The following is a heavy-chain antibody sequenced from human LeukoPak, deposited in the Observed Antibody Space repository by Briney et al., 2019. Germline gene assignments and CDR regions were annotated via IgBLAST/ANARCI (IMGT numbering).Heavy chain of an antibody. CDR1: GYTFSDYF. J-gene: IGHJ4*02. V-gene: IGHV1-2*02. CDR3: ARGWGSLYYFDF. CDR2: INPKSGVT. D-gene: IGHD3-16*01. Sequence: ASVKVSCKASGYTFSDYFVHWVRQAPGQGLEWMGWINPKSGVTKYTQKSQGRVTIVRDTATSTVYMDLSSLTSDDTAVYFCARGWGSLYYFDFWGQGTLVTVSS.